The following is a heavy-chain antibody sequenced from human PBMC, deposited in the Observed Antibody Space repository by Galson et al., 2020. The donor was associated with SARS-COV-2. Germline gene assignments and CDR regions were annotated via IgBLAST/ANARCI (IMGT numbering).Heavy chain of an antibody. V-gene: IGHV3-9*01. CDR3: AKASSSSWYLATAIFDN. Sequence: GGSLRLSCAASGFTFDDYAMHWVRQAPGKGLEWVSGISWNSDDIAYVDSVKGRFTVSRDNAKNSLYLQMNSLRAEDTALYYCAKASSSSWYLATAIFDNWGQGTLVTVSS. J-gene: IGHJ4*02. D-gene: IGHD6-13*01. CDR2: ISWNSDDI. CDR1: GFTFDDYA.